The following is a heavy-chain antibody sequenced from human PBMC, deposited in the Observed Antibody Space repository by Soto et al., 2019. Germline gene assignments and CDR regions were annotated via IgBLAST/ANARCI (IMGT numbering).Heavy chain of an antibody. D-gene: IGHD3-16*02. CDR1: GGSLSNYY. Sequence: SETLSLTCTVSGGSLSNYYWSWIRQPAGKGLEWIGRIFPSGSTNYNPSLKSRVTMSVDTSKNQLSLAFSSVTAADTAVYYCERGSLAIDYWGQGTQVTVSS. CDR3: ERGSLAIDY. V-gene: IGHV4-4*07. J-gene: IGHJ4*02. CDR2: IFPSGST.